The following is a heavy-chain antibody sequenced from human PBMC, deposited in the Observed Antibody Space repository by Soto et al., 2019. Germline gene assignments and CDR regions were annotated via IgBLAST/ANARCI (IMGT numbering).Heavy chain of an antibody. J-gene: IGHJ6*02. V-gene: IGHV3-15*01. CDR3: TTRSSRSGYYGMDV. D-gene: IGHD6-6*01. CDR1: GFTFSNAW. CDR2: IKSKTDGGTT. Sequence: EVQLVESGGGLVKPGGSLRLSCAASGFTFSNAWMSWVRQAPGKGLEWVGRIKSKTDGGTTDYAAPVKGRFTISRDDPKNTLYLQMNSLKTEDTAVYYCTTRSSRSGYYGMDVWGQGTTVTVSS.